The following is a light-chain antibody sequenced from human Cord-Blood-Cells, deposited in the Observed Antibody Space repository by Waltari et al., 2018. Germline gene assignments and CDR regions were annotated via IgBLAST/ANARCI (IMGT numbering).Light chain of an antibody. CDR2: DAS. CDR1: QSVSSY. Sequence: EIVLTQSPATLSLSPGERATLSCRASQSVSSYLAWYQQKTGQAPRLRIYDASNRATGIPARFSGSGSGTDFTLTISSLEPEDFAVYYCQQRSNWLTFGGGTKVEIK. CDR3: QQRSNWLT. V-gene: IGKV3-11*01. J-gene: IGKJ4*01.